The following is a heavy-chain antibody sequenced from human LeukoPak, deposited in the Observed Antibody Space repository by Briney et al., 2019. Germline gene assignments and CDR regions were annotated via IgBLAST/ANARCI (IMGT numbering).Heavy chain of an antibody. J-gene: IGHJ6*03. D-gene: IGHD3-9*01. V-gene: IGHV4-4*07. CDR1: VGSLSSYY. CDR3: AREGSYYDILTGYLPTYYYYYYMDV. CDR2: IYTSGGA. Sequence: PPESLCVTSVEPVGSLSSYYWCWMRDPAGEGLEWIGRIYTSGGANNNPSLKSRVTMSVDTSKNQFSLKLSSVTAADTAVYYCAREGSYYDILTGYLPTYYYYYYMDVWGKGTTVTISS.